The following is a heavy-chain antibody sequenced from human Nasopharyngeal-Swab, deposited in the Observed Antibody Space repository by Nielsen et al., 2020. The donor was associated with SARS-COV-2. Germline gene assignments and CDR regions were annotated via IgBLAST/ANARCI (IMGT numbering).Heavy chain of an antibody. CDR3: ARERRYGQRKLNYYYMDV. D-gene: IGHD3-9*01. V-gene: IGHV4-34*01. CDR2: INHSGST. J-gene: IGHJ6*03. Sequence: WIRQPPGKGLEWIGEINHSGSTDYNPSLKSRVTISVDTSKNQFSLKLSSVTAADTAVYYCARERRYGQRKLNYYYMDVWGKGTTVTVSS.